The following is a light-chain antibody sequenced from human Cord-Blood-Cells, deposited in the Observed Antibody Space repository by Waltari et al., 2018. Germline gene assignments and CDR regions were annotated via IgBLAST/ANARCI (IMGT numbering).Light chain of an antibody. V-gene: IGKV3-11*01. CDR2: DAS. CDR3: PPPLLSPPCP. Sequence: EIVLTPSPATLYFSPGARATLSCRASQSVSSYLAWYQQKPGQAPRLLIYDASNRATGIPARFSGSGSGTDFTLTISSLEPALFAFFFFPPPLLSPPCPFGP. J-gene: IGKJ3*01. CDR1: QSVSSY.